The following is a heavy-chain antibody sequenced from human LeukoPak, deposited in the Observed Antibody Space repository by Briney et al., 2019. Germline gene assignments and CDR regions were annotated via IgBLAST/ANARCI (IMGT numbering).Heavy chain of an antibody. CDR2: IAGDGVST. CDR3: AKGSSGGRPYYFDY. V-gene: IGHV3-23*01. CDR1: GFTFTSYV. D-gene: IGHD6-6*01. Sequence: GGSLRLSCAASGFTFTSYVMNWVRQAPGKGLEWVSAIAGDGVSTYYAESVKGRSTISRDNSKNTLHLQMNSLRAEDTAVYYCAKGSSGGRPYYFDYWGQGTLVTVSS. J-gene: IGHJ4*02.